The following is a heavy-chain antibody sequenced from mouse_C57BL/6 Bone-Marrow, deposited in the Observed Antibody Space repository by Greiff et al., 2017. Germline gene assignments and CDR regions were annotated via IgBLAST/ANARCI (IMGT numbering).Heavy chain of an antibody. Sequence: QVTLKVSGPGLLQPSQTLSLTCSFSGFSLNTFDMSVGWLRQPSGEGLVWLAHIWWDDDKYYNPALKSRLTISKDTSKNLVILKIANVDTADTATYYCARGYSGSGYGFAYWGQGTLVTVSA. CDR2: IWWDDDK. CDR1: GFSLNTFDMS. CDR3: ARGYSGSGYGFAY. D-gene: IGHD1-1*01. J-gene: IGHJ3*01. V-gene: IGHV8-8*01.